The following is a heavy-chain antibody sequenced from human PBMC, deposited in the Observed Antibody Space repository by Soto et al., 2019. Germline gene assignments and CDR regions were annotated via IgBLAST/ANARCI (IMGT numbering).Heavy chain of an antibody. D-gene: IGHD2-8*01. Sequence: ASVKVSCKASGYTFISYGISWVRQAPGQGLEWMGWISAYNGNTNYAQELQGRVTMTTDTATSTAYMELRSLRSDDTAVYYCARDLYCTNGVCYGPDYWGQGTLVTVSS. CDR2: ISAYNGNT. CDR3: ARDLYCTNGVCYGPDY. CDR1: GYTFISYG. J-gene: IGHJ4*02. V-gene: IGHV1-18*01.